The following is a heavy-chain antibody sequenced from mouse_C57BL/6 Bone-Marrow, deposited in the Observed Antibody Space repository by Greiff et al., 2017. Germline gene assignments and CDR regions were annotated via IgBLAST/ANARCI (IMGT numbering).Heavy chain of an antibody. D-gene: IGHD2-4*01. CDR2: INPSTGGT. J-gene: IGHJ1*03. V-gene: IGHV1-42*01. CDR3: ARDYHWYFDV. CDR1: GYSFTGYY. Sequence: DVQLQESGPELVKPGASVKISCKASGYSFTGYYMNWVKQSPEKSLEWIGEINPSTGGTTYNQKFKAKATLTVDKSSSTAYMQLKSLTSEDSAVYYCARDYHWYFDVWGTGTTVTVSS.